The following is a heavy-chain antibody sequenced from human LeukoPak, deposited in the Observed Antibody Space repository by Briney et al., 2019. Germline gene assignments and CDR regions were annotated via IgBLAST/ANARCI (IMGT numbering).Heavy chain of an antibody. Sequence: ASVKASCKTSGYTFTSYGITWVRRAPGQGLEWMGWISGHNGNTNYAQKVQGRVTMTTDTSTSTAYMELRSLRSDDTAVYYCARTTDLLEWLSFDYWGQGTLVTV. CDR3: ARTTDLLEWLSFDY. CDR1: GYTFTSYG. J-gene: IGHJ4*02. V-gene: IGHV1-18*01. D-gene: IGHD3-3*01. CDR2: ISGHNGNT.